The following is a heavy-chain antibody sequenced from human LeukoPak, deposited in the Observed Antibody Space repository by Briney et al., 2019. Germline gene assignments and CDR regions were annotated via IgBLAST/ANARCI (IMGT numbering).Heavy chain of an antibody. V-gene: IGHV1-2*02. CDR2: INPNSGGT. D-gene: IGHD3-16*01. CDR3: ARDGLTDAFEI. J-gene: IGHJ3*02. CDR1: GYIYTGYY. Sequence: VASVTVSCKASGYIYTGYYMHWVRQAPGKGLEWMGWINPNSGGTNYAQKFQGRVTMTRDTSISTAYMELRGLRSDDTAANYCARDGLTDAFEIGGQGKIVTVSS.